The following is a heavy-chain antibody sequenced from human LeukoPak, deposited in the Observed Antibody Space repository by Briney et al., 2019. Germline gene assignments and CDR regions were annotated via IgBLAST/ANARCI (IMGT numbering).Heavy chain of an antibody. D-gene: IGHD3-10*01. CDR1: GFTFGDYA. J-gene: IGHJ4*02. CDR3: TGSFGELTFFDY. V-gene: IGHV3-49*04. CDR2: IRGKAYGGTT. Sequence: PGGSLRLSCTASGFTFGDYALTWVRQAPGKGLEWVGFIRGKAYGGTTEYAASVKGRFTISRDDSKSIAYLQMNSLKTEDTAVYYCTGSFGELTFFDYWGQGTLVTVSS.